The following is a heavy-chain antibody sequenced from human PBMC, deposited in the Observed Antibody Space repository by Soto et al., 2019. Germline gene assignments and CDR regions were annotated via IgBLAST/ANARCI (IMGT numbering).Heavy chain of an antibody. V-gene: IGHV1-18*03. CDR2: ISAYTGNT. CDR3: ARDPKDGYPTLGMDV. J-gene: IGHJ6*02. Sequence: ASVKVSCKASGYKFSSYGISWVRQAPGQGLEWMGWISAYTGNTNYAQKLQGRVTMTTDTSTSTAYMELRSLRSDDMAVYYCARDPKDGYPTLGMDVWGQGTTVTVSS. D-gene: IGHD5-12*01. CDR1: GYKFSSYG.